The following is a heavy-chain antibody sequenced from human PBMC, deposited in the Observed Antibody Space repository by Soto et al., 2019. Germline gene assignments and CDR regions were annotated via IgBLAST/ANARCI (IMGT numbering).Heavy chain of an antibody. CDR2: ISSSSDHI. CDR3: ARAPPNAMYDY. D-gene: IGHD2-2*01. V-gene: IGHV3-21*01. Sequence: EVQVVESGGGLVKPGGSLRLSCAASGFTFSAYTMNWVRQAPGKGLEWVSSISSSSDHIVYADSVKGRFTISRDNAKNSLYLQMNSLRAEDTAVFYCARAPPNAMYDYWGQGTLVTVSS. J-gene: IGHJ4*02. CDR1: GFTFSAYT.